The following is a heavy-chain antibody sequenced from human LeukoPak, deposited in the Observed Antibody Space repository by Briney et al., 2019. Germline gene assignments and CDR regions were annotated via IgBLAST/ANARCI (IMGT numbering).Heavy chain of an antibody. Sequence: PGRSLRLSCAASGFTFNNYGMHWVRQAPGKGLEWVGVIWFDGSNTRYADSGKGRFTIARDDSKNTVYLQMNSLRVEDTAVYYCGRGNFPHCSGDCFDSWGQGTLVTVSS. V-gene: IGHV3-33*01. CDR1: GFTFNNYG. CDR2: IWFDGSNT. CDR3: GRGNFPHCSGDCFDS. D-gene: IGHD2-21*02. J-gene: IGHJ4*02.